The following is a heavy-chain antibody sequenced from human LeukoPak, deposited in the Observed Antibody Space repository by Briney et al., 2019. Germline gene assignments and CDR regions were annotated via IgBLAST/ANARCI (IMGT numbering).Heavy chain of an antibody. V-gene: IGHV4-59*01. CDR2: IYYSGST. CDR1: GGSISSYY. CDR3: ARDNRRDGYTFGY. D-gene: IGHD5-24*01. J-gene: IGHJ4*02. Sequence: SETLSLTCTVSGGSISSYYWSWIRQPPGKGLEWIGYIYYSGSTNYNPSLKSRVTISVDTSKSQFSLKLSSVTAADTAVYYCARDNRRDGYTFGYWGQGTLVTVSS.